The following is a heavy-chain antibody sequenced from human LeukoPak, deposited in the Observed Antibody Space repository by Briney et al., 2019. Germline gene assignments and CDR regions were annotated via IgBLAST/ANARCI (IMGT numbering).Heavy chain of an antibody. Sequence: PSETLSLTCTVSGGSISTYYWSWIRQSPGKGLEWIADISASGGTNYNPTLESRVTVSIDSSKNQFSLKLSPVTAADTAVFYCARSPHNSAWYEKWFDPWGQGTLVTVSS. CDR3: ARSPHNSAWYEKWFDP. V-gene: IGHV4-4*08. CDR1: GGSISTYY. D-gene: IGHD6-19*01. CDR2: ISASGGT. J-gene: IGHJ5*02.